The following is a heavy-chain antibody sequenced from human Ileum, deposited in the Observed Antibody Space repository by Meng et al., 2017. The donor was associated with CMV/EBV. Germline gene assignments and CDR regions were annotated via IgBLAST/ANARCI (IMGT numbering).Heavy chain of an antibody. CDR2: IYYSGNA. D-gene: IGHD3-10*01. V-gene: IGHV4-59*01. Sequence: QLQLQQTGPRLVRASETLSLTCTVSGDSMRRYYWSWIRQSPGKALEWIGYIYYSGNAVYNPSFKSRVTISVDTSKSQFYLKVNSVTAADTAVYYCARDGYFDSGTYPFDHWGQGTLVTVSS. CDR3: ARDGYFDSGTYPFDH. J-gene: IGHJ4*02. CDR1: GDSMRRYY.